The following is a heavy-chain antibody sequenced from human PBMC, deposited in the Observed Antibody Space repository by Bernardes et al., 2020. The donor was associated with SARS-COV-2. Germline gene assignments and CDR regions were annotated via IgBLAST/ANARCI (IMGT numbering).Heavy chain of an antibody. D-gene: IGHD3-3*01. V-gene: IGHV3-15*01. CDR2: IKSKTDGGTT. Sequence: GGTLRLSCAASGFTFSNACMSWVRQAPGKGLEWVGRIKSKTDGGTTDYAAPVKGRFTISRDDSKKTLYLQMNSLKTEDTAVYYCTTDRGRTIFGVVITIDYWGQGTLVTVSS. J-gene: IGHJ4*02. CDR1: GFTFSNAC. CDR3: TTDRGRTIFGVVITIDY.